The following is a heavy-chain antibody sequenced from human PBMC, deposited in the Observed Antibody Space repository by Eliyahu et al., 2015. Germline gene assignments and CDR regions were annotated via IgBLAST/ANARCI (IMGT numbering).Heavy chain of an antibody. CDR2: IHPDDSDT. V-gene: IGHV5-51*01. J-gene: IGHJ4*02. D-gene: IGHD3-16*01. CDR1: GYSXSSXW. Sequence: EVQLVQSGAEVKKPGVSLKISCKGSGYSXSSXWXGWVRQMAGKGLEGMVIIHPDDSDTXYSPSFQGQVTISADKSISTAYLQWSRLKASDTAMYYCARQGGYWGQGTLVTVSS. CDR3: ARQGGY.